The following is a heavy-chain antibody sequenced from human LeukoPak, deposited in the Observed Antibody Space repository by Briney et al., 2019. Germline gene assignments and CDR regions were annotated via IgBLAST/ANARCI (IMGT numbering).Heavy chain of an antibody. CDR1: GYTFTSYA. J-gene: IGHJ4*02. Sequence: ASVKVSCKASGYTFTSYAMHWVRQAPGQRLEWMGWINAGNGNTKYSQKFQGRVTITRDTSASTAYMELSSLRSEDTAVYYCARADSSGWEGTFDYWGQGTLVTVSS. CDR3: ARADSSGWEGTFDY. V-gene: IGHV1-3*01. D-gene: IGHD6-19*01. CDR2: INAGNGNT.